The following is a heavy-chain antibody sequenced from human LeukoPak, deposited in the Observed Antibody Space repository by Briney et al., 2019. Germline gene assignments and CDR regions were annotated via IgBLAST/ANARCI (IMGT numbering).Heavy chain of an antibody. D-gene: IGHD2-15*01. CDR3: AKDPYNVAVANTNGWFDP. CDR2: ISGSGGNT. V-gene: IGHV3-23*01. CDR1: GFTFSSYA. J-gene: IGHJ5*02. Sequence: GGSLRLSCAASGFTFSSYAMSWVRRAPRKGLEWVSSISGSGGNTYYAQSVKGRFSISRDNSKNTLNLQMDSLRADDTALYFCAKDPYNVAVANTNGWFDPWGQGTLVTVSS.